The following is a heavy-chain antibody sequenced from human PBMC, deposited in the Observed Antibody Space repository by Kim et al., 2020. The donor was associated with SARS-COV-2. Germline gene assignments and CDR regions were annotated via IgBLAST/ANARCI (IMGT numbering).Heavy chain of an antibody. D-gene: IGHD3-3*01. J-gene: IGHJ6*02. CDR2: IYYSGST. V-gene: IGHV4-39*01. CDR1: GGSISSSSYY. Sequence: SETLSLTCTVSGGSISSSSYYWGWIRQPPGKGLEWIGSIYYSGSTYYNPSLKSRVTISVDTSKNQFSLKLSSVTAADTAVYYCARNYDFWSGYYTYYYYGMDVWGQGTTVTVSS. CDR3: ARNYDFWSGYYTYYYYGMDV.